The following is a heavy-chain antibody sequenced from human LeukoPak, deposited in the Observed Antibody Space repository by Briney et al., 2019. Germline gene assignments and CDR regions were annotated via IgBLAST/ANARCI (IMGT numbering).Heavy chain of an antibody. V-gene: IGHV1-69*13. J-gene: IGHJ6*02. CDR2: IIPIFGTA. CDR1: GGTFSSYA. Sequence: GASVKVSCKASGGTFSSYAISWVRQAPGQGLEWMGGIIPIFGTANYAQKFQGRVTITADESTSTAYMELSSLRSEDTAVYYCARKSAVDYYYYGMDVWGQGTTVTVSS. CDR3: ARKSAVDYYYYGMDV. D-gene: IGHD4/OR15-4a*01.